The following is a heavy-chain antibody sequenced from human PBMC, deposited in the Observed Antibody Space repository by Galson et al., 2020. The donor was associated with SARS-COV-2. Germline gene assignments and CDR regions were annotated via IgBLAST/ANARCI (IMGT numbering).Heavy chain of an antibody. D-gene: IGHD2-21*02. CDR2: IRYDGSHK. V-gene: IGHV3-30*02. Sequence: GESLKISCAASGFTFSIYGMHWVRQAPGKGLEWVAFIRYDGSHKYYGDSVKGRFTTSRDNSKNTLYLEMNSLRAEDTAVYYCAKDVRHFVAVTATDYYCYGMDVWGQGTTVTVSS. J-gene: IGHJ6*02. CDR1: GFTFSIYG. CDR3: AKDVRHFVAVTATDYYCYGMDV.